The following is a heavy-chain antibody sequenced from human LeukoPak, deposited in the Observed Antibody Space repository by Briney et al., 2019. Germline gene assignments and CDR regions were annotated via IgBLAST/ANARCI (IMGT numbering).Heavy chain of an antibody. CDR3: AREYGFGSGSYYP. V-gene: IGHV3-23*01. CDR1: GFTFSNYA. J-gene: IGHJ5*02. CDR2: ISGGDTT. D-gene: IGHD3-10*01. Sequence: SGGSLRLSCAASGFTFSNYAMSWVRQAPGKGLEWVSFISGGDTTFYADSVKGRFIISRDNAKNTLYLQMNSLRAEDTAVYYCAREYGFGSGSYYPWGQGTLVIVSS.